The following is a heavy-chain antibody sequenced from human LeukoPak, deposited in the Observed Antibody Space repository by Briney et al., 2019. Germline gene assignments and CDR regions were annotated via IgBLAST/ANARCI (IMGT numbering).Heavy chain of an antibody. D-gene: IGHD2-15*01. J-gene: IGHJ6*02. V-gene: IGHV3-23*01. CDR2: ISGSGGST. CDR3: ATPSPYCSGGSCPMDV. Sequence: GGSLRLSCAASEFTFSSYGMSWVRQAPGKGLEWVSSISGSGGSTQYADSVQGRFAISRDNSKNTLYLQMNSLRAEDTAVYYCATPSPYCSGGSCPMDVWGQGTTVTVSS. CDR1: EFTFSSYG.